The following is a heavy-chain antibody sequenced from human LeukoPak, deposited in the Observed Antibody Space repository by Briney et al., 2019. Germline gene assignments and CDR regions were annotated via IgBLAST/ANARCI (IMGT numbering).Heavy chain of an antibody. D-gene: IGHD2-21*02. Sequence: GGSLRLSCAASGFTFTDFWMHWVRQAPGGGLVWVSVITSGGSTYYADSVKGRFTISRDNSKDTLYLQMNSLRAEDTAVYYCAKRLPVVGDRNRAFDYWGQGTLVTVSS. CDR2: ITSGGST. CDR3: AKRLPVVGDRNRAFDY. CDR1: GFTFTDFW. J-gene: IGHJ4*02. V-gene: IGHV3-23*01.